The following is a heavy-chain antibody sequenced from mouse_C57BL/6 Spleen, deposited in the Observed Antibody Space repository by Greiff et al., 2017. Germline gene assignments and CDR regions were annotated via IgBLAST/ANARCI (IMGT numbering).Heavy chain of an antibody. CDR1: GFTFSDYG. Sequence: EVKLMESGGGLVKPGGSLKLSCAASGFTFSDYGMHWVRQAPEKGLEWVAYISSGSSTIYYADTVKGRFTISRDNAKNTLFLQMTSLRSEDTAMYYCARLYDYYAMDYWGQGTSVTVSS. D-gene: IGHD2-3*01. J-gene: IGHJ4*01. CDR3: ARLYDYYAMDY. V-gene: IGHV5-17*01. CDR2: ISSGSSTI.